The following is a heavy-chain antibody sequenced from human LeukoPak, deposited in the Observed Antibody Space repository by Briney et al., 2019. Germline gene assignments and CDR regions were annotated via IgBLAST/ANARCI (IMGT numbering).Heavy chain of an antibody. CDR3: AKAKFDP. Sequence: GGSLRLSCAASGFTFSSYGMHWVHQAPGKGLERVAFIRYEGSIKYDADAVNGRFSISRDNSKNTLYLQMNSLRAEDTAVYYCAKAKFDPWGQGTLVTVSS. CDR1: GFTFSSYG. CDR2: IRYEGSIK. V-gene: IGHV3-30*02. J-gene: IGHJ5*02.